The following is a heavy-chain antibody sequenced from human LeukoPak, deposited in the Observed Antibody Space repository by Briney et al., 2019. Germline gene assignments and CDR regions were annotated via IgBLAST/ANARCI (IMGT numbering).Heavy chain of an antibody. CDR3: ARDWYYYDSSGYYPYFDY. V-gene: IGHV4-39*07. CDR2: IHYSGST. J-gene: IGHJ4*02. CDR1: GGSISSGGYS. D-gene: IGHD3-22*01. Sequence: SETLSLTCAVSGGSISSGGYSWSWIRQPPGKGLEWIGSIHYSGSTYYNPSLKSRATISVDTSKNQFSLKLSSVTAADAAVYYCARDWYYYDSSGYYPYFDYWGQGSLVTVSS.